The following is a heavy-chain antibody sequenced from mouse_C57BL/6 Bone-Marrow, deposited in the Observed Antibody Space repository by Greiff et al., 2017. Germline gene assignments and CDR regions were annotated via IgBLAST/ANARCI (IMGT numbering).Heavy chain of an antibody. V-gene: IGHV1-19*01. Sequence: EVQLQQSGPVLVKPGASVKMSCKASGYTFTDYYMNWVKQSHGKSLEWIGVINPYNGGTSYNQKFKGKATLTVDKSSSTAYMELNSLTSEDSAVYYCARRNYYALVAYWGQGTLVTVSA. J-gene: IGHJ3*01. CDR3: ARRNYYALVAY. CDR1: GYTFTDYY. CDR2: INPYNGGT. D-gene: IGHD2-1*01.